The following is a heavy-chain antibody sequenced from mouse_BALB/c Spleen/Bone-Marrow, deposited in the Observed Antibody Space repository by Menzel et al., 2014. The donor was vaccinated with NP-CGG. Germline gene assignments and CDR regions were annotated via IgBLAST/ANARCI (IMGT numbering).Heavy chain of an antibody. J-gene: IGHJ2*01. CDR3: AREGAYDYEIFDY. D-gene: IGHD2-4*01. CDR1: GYSFTGYT. Sequence: VQLQQSGPELVKPGASMKISCKASGYSFTGYTMNWVKQSHGKNLEWIGLINPYNGGTSYNQKFKGKAALTVDKSSSTAHMELLSLTSEDSAVYYCAREGAYDYEIFDYWGQGTTLTVSS. CDR2: INPYNGGT. V-gene: IGHV1-18*01.